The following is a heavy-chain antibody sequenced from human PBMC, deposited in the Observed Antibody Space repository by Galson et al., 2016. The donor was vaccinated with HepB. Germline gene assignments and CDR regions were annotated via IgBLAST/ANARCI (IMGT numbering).Heavy chain of an antibody. J-gene: IGHJ4*02. Sequence: TLSLTCAVSGVSISNGDYYWSWIRQPPGKGLECIGYIYFTGRTYNNHSLKSRVSMSFDTSKNQLSLQFNSVTAADTAVYYCAREGRFHWDDGNVGYWGQGTLVSVSS. V-gene: IGHV4-30-4*01. CDR2: IYFTGRT. D-gene: IGHD1-1*01. CDR3: AREGRFHWDDGNVGY. CDR1: GVSISNGDYY.